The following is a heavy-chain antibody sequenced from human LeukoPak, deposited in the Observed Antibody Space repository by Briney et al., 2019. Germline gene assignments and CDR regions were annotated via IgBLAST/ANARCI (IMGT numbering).Heavy chain of an antibody. D-gene: IGHD3-3*01. J-gene: IGHJ4*02. CDR3: TRDFGRSSYYFDF. V-gene: IGHV3-48*03. CDR1: GFSFSSYE. CDR2: ISSSGRTI. Sequence: GGSLRLSCAASGFSFSSYEMNWVRQAPGKGLEWISYISSSGRTIYYADSVKGRFTISRDNAKSSLYLQMNRLRVEDTAVYYCTRDFGRSSYYFDFWGQGTLVTVSS.